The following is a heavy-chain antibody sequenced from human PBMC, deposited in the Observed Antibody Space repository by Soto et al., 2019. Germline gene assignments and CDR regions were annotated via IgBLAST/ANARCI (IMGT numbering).Heavy chain of an antibody. CDR2: IYYSGST. V-gene: IGHV4-31*03. Sequence: SETLSLTCTVSGGSISSGGYYWSWIRQHPGKGLEWIGYIYYSGSTYYNPSLKSRVTISVDTSKNQFSLKLSSVTAADTAVYYGARDVVTMMGSPHNWFDPWGQGTLVTVSS. J-gene: IGHJ5*02. CDR1: GGSISSGGYY. D-gene: IGHD3-22*01. CDR3: ARDVVTMMGSPHNWFDP.